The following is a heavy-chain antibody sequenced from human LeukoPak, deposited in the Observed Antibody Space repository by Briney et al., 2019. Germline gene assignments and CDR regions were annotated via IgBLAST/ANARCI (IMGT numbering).Heavy chain of an antibody. J-gene: IGHJ4*02. CDR3: ARGHWVGATTRQFDY. CDR1: GGSITSYY. V-gene: IGHV4-59*01. D-gene: IGHD1-26*01. Sequence: SETLSLTCTVSGGSITSYYWSWIRQPPGKGLEWIGYIYYSGSTNYNPSLKSRVTISVDTSKNQFSLKLSSVTAADTAVYYCARGHWVGATTRQFDYWGQGNLVTVSS. CDR2: IYYSGST.